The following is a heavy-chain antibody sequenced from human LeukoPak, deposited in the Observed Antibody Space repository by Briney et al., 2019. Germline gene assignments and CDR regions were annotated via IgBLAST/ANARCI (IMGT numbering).Heavy chain of an antibody. CDR1: GFMFSGYW. D-gene: IGHD3-3*01. Sequence: GGSLRLSCAASGFMFSGYWMTWVRQAPGKGLEWVANINQDGSEKYYVDSVKGRFTISRDNAKNSLYLQMNSLRAEDTAVYYCARASVSEKAIFGVAIRGAFDIWGQGTMVTVSS. CDR2: INQDGSEK. CDR3: ARASVSEKAIFGVAIRGAFDI. V-gene: IGHV3-7*01. J-gene: IGHJ3*02.